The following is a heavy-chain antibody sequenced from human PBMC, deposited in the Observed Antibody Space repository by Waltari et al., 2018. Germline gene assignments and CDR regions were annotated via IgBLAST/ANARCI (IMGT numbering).Heavy chain of an antibody. CDR3: ARGRDVFAGVDYNWFDP. V-gene: IGHV1-8*01. D-gene: IGHD5-12*01. CDR2: LNPKSGNT. CDR1: GYRLDSYE. J-gene: IGHJ5*02. Sequence: QVQLVQSGAEVMKSGAAVEASCQASGYRLDSYEINGVRRAAGQGLEWMGWLNPKSGNTGYAQKFRGRVTLTGDTSTSTAYMVLSGLKSEDTAIYYCARGRDVFAGVDYNWFDPWGQGTLVTVSS.